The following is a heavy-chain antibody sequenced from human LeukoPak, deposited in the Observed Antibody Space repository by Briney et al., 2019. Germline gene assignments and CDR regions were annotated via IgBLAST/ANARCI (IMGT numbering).Heavy chain of an antibody. V-gene: IGHV4-61*08. CDR2: IFSTGST. Sequence: PSETLSLTCTVSGVSVNSIAYYWTWIRQSPGKEPELIGNIFSTGSTNYNPSLESRVTISIDMSKNQFSLRLSSVTAADTAVYYCARDNWNYGSSMDVWGQGTTVTVSS. CDR3: ARDNWNYGSSMDV. D-gene: IGHD1-7*01. CDR1: GVSVNSIAYY. J-gene: IGHJ6*02.